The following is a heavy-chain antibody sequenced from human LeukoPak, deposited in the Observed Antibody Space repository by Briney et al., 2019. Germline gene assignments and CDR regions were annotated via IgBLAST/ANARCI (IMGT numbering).Heavy chain of an antibody. CDR2: IYYGGST. D-gene: IGHD3-10*01. Sequence: SETLSLTCTVSGGSISSYYWSWIRQPPGKGLEWIGYIYYGGSTNYNPSLKSRVTISVDTSKNQFSLKLSSVTAADTAVYYCARYENDYGSGSFNYWGQGTLVTVSS. J-gene: IGHJ4*02. CDR1: GGSISSYY. V-gene: IGHV4-59*01. CDR3: ARYENDYGSGSFNY.